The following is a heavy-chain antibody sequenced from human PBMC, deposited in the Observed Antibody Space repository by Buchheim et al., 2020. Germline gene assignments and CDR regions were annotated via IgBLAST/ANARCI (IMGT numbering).Heavy chain of an antibody. CDR1: GGSFSGYY. J-gene: IGHJ5*02. V-gene: IGHV4-34*01. D-gene: IGHD2-15*01. CDR3: ARGLGYCSGGSCYSFSRTVRFDP. CDR2: INHSGST. Sequence: QVQLQQWGAGLLKPSETLSLTCAVYGGSFSGYYWSWIRQPPGKGLEWIGEINHSGSTNYNPSLKSRVTISVDTSKNQFSLKLSSVTAADTAVYYCARGLGYCSGGSCYSFSRTVRFDPWGQGTL.